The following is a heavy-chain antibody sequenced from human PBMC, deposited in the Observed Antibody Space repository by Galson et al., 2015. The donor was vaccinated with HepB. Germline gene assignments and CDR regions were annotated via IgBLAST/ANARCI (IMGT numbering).Heavy chain of an antibody. D-gene: IGHD6-19*01. CDR3: ARGQWPTHYYYGMDV. CDR2: IYPGDSDT. V-gene: IGHV5-51*03. CDR1: GYSFTSYW. Sequence: QSGAEVKKPGESLKISCKGSGYSFTSYWIGWVRQMPGKGLEWMGIIYPGDSDTRYSPSFQGQVTISADKSISTAYLQWSSLKASDTAMYYCARGQWPTHYYYGMDVWGQGTTVTVSS. J-gene: IGHJ6*02.